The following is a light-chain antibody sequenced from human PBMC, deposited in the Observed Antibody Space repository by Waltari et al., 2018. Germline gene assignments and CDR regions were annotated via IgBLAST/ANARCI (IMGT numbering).Light chain of an antibody. V-gene: IGKV1-39*01. Sequence: DIQMTQSPSSLSASVGDRVTITCRASQIISTYLNWYQQKPGKAPKLLIYAASSLQSGVPSRFSGSGSGTDFTLTITSLQHEDFATYYCQQSYSTPRTFGQGTKVEIK. CDR1: QIISTY. CDR3: QQSYSTPRT. J-gene: IGKJ1*01. CDR2: AAS.